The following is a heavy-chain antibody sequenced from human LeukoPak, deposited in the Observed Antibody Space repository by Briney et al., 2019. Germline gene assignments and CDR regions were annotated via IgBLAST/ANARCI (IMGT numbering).Heavy chain of an antibody. D-gene: IGHD3-10*01. CDR2: ISSSSSYI. Sequence: GGSLRLSCAASGFTFSSYSMNWVRQAPGKGLEWVSSISSSSSYIYYADSVKGRFTISRDNAKNSLYLQMNSLRAEDTAVYYCARNRVPTYYYGSGSYFDYWGQGTLVTVSS. V-gene: IGHV3-21*04. J-gene: IGHJ4*02. CDR1: GFTFSSYS. CDR3: ARNRVPTYYYGSGSYFDY.